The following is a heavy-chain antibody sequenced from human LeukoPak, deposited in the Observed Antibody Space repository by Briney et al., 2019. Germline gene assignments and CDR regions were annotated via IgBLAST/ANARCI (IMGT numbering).Heavy chain of an antibody. Sequence: SETLSLTCTVSGGSISSSSYYWGWIRQPPGKGLEWIGSIYYSGSTYYNPSLKSRVTISVDTSKNQFSLKLSSVTAADTAVYYCARETPDYYGSGSYAYFDYWGQGTLVTVSS. J-gene: IGHJ4*02. CDR3: ARETPDYYGSGSYAYFDY. CDR2: IYYSGST. V-gene: IGHV4-39*07. CDR1: GGSISSSSYY. D-gene: IGHD3-10*01.